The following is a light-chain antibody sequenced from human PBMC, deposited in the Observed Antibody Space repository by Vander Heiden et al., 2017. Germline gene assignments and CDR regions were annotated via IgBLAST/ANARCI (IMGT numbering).Light chain of an antibody. V-gene: IGKV1-39*01. CDR3: QQSSSNPLT. CDR2: AAS. Sequence: DIQMTQSPSSLSASVGDRVTITCRASQSIDTFLNWYHQKPGKAPRLLIFAASSLQSGVPSRFSGSGSGTDFTLTINSLQPEDVATYYCQQSSSNPLTFGGGTKVDMK. CDR1: QSIDTF. J-gene: IGKJ4*01.